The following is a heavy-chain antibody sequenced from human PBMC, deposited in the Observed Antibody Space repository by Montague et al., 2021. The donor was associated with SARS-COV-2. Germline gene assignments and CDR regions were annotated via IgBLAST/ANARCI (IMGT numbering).Heavy chain of an antibody. V-gene: IGHV4-59*01. CDR3: ARERLGYYDTSSYYIFDY. J-gene: IGHJ4*02. Sequence: LRLSCAASGFTFDDYAMHWVRQPPGKGLEWIGYIYYSGSTNYNPSLKSRVTISVDTSKNQFSLKLSSVTAADTAVYYCARERLGYYDTSSYYIFDYWGQGTLVTVSS. CDR1: GFTFDDYA. D-gene: IGHD3-22*01. CDR2: IYYSGST.